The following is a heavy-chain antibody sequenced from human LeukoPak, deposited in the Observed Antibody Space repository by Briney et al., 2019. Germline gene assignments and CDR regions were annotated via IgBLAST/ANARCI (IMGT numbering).Heavy chain of an antibody. D-gene: IGHD6-25*01. CDR2: IYNSGST. J-gene: IGHJ3*02. V-gene: IGHV4-59*08. Sequence: KSSETLSLTCTVSGGSISSYYWSWIRQPPGKGLECIGYIYNSGSTNYNPSLKSRVSISVDTSKNQFSPKLSSVTAADTAVYYCARSAIDAFDIWGQGTMVTVSS. CDR3: ARSAIDAFDI. CDR1: GGSISSYY.